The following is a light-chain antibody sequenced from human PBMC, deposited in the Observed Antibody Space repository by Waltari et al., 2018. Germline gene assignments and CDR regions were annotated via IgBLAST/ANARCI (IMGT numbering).Light chain of an antibody. V-gene: IGLV2-14*03. CDR3: SSYTTSSTVV. CDR1: SSYIGYYIH. CDR2: DVS. Sequence: QSALTQPASVSGSPGHSIPISCTGTSSYIGYYIHVSWYQQHPGKAPKLMIYDVSNRPSGVSNRFSGSKSGNTASLTISGLQAEDEADYYCSSYTTSSTVVFGGGTKLTVL. J-gene: IGLJ2*01.